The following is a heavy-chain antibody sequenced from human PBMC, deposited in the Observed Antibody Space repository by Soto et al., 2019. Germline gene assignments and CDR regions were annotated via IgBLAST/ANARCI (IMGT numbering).Heavy chain of an antibody. CDR2: IYNSGGS. CDR3: VGTGTTDDY. J-gene: IGHJ4*02. Sequence: SETQCLTWTVAGASVSSGDYYWSCIRQPPGKGLEWIGYIYNSGGSYYNPSLKGRLTISIDTSENQFSLRLNSVTAADTAIYYCVGTGTTDDYWGRGTLVTVSS. D-gene: IGHD4-17*01. V-gene: IGHV4-30-4*01. CDR1: GASVSSGDYY.